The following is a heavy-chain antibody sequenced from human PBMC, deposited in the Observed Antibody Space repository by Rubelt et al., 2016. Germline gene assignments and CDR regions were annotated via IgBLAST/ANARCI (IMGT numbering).Heavy chain of an antibody. J-gene: IGHJ4*02. D-gene: IGHD3-16*01. CDR1: GGTFSSYA. Sequence: QVLLVQSGAEVKKPGSSVKVSCNASGGTFSSYAISWVRQAPGQGLEWMGGIIPIFGTADYAQEFEGRVMFTVDESTSTAYMELSSVCVEGAAVYYWARAGEEQAFDYWGQGTLVTVSS. V-gene: IGHV1-69*19. CDR2: IIPIFGTA. CDR3: ARAGEEQAFDY.